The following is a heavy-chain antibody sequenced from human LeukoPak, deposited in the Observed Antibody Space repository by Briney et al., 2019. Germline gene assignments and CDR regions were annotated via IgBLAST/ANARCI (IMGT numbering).Heavy chain of an antibody. Sequence: ASVKVSCKASGYTFTGYYMHWVRQAPGQGLEWMGWINPNSGGTNYAQKFQGRVTMTRDTSISTAYMELSRLRSDDTAVYYCARVRVRRDYYYYYGMDVRGQGTTVTVPS. CDR3: ARVRVRRDYYYYYGMDV. CDR2: INPNSGGT. V-gene: IGHV1-2*02. CDR1: GYTFTGYY. J-gene: IGHJ6*02.